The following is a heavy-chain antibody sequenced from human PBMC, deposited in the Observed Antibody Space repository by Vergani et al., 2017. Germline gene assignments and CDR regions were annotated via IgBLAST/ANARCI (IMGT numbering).Heavy chain of an antibody. Sequence: QVQLVESGGGVVQPGRSLRLSCAASGFTFSSYAMHWVRQAPGKGLEWVAVISYDGSNKYYADSGKGRFTISRDNSKNTLYLQMNSLRAEDTAVYYCARPEGPFVGQALDYWGQGTLVTVSS. CDR1: GFTFSSYA. D-gene: IGHD2-21*01. CDR3: ARPEGPFVGQALDY. J-gene: IGHJ4*02. CDR2: ISYDGSNK. V-gene: IGHV3-30*04.